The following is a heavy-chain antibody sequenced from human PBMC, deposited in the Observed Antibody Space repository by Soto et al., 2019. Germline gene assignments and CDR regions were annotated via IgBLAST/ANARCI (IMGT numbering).Heavy chain of an antibody. CDR3: ADRPPERSGASSYTRYSDY. CDR1: GFSLSTTDVG. V-gene: IGHV2-5*01. CDR2: IYWNDDK. J-gene: IGHJ4*02. Sequence: SGPTLVNPTQTLTLTCTFSGFSLSTTDVGVGWIRQPPGKALEWLALIYWNDDKRYSPSLKSRLTITKDTSKNQVVLTMTALCRLHIATHHCADRPPERSGASSYTRYSDYWGRRNLIAVSS. D-gene: IGHD2-15*01.